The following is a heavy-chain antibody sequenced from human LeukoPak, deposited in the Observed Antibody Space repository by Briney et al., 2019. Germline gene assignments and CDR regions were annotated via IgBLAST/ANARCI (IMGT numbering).Heavy chain of an antibody. V-gene: IGHV1-69*10. J-gene: IGHJ4*02. CDR1: GGTSSSYA. CDR3: VRGLGTYDSSDLTLPIISL. D-gene: IGHD3-22*01. CDR2: IIPILGIA. Sequence: SAKVSRKDSGGTSSSYAISWVRQAPGQGLEWVGRIIPILGIANSAQTFQGRVTITADKSTSTDYIELSSLRSEDTGVYYCVRGLGTYDSSDLTLPIISLWRRGTVVSVSS.